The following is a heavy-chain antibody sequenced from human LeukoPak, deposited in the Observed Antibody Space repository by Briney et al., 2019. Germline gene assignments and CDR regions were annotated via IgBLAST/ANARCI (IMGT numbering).Heavy chain of an antibody. CDR1: GLAFRNFA. V-gene: IGHV3-23*01. Sequence: PGGSLRLSCEASGLAFRNFAMSWVRQAPGKGLEWVSGMSGSGGSSYYADSVKGRFTISRDNANNALYLQMNSLRADDTALYYCAKMKGQRLNDYCMDVWGKGTTVTVSS. CDR3: AKMKGQRLNDYCMDV. J-gene: IGHJ6*03. CDR2: MSGSGGSS.